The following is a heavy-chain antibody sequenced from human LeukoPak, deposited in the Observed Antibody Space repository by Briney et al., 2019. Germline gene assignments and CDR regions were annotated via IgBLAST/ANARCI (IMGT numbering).Heavy chain of an antibody. V-gene: IGHV3-11*01. Sequence: PGGSLRLSCAASGFTFSDYYMSWIRQAPGKGLEWLSYISISGSTIYYADSVKGRFTISRDNAKNSLYLQMNSLRAEDTAVYYCARGDVDTAMVTRRSRIWFGESPYGMDVWGQGTTVTVSS. CDR2: ISISGSTI. J-gene: IGHJ6*02. D-gene: IGHD5-18*01. CDR1: GFTFSDYY. CDR3: ARGDVDTAMVTRRSRIWFGESPYGMDV.